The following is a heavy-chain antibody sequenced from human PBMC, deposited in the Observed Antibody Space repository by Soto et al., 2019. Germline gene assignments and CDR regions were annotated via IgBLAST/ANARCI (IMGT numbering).Heavy chain of an antibody. CDR3: ARAGGRGYCSSTSCGPGKKGGFDP. J-gene: IGHJ5*02. D-gene: IGHD2-2*01. V-gene: IGHV1-18*01. CDR1: GYTFTSYG. Sequence: GASVKVSCKASGYTFTSYGISWVRQAPGQGLEWMGWISAYNGNTNYAQKLRGRVTMTTDTSTSTAYMELRSLRSDDTAVYYCARAGGRGYCSSTSCGPGKKGGFDPWGQGTLVTVSS. CDR2: ISAYNGNT.